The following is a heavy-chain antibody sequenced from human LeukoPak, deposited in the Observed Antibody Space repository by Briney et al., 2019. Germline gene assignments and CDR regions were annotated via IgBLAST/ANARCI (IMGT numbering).Heavy chain of an antibody. J-gene: IGHJ4*02. CDR3: ARDVSGSSHY. CDR2: IIPILGIA. CDR1: GGTFSSYA. Sequence: GASVKVSCKASGGTFSSYAISWVRQAPGQGLEWMGRIIPILGIANYAQKFQGRVTITADTSTSTAYMELRSLRSDDTAVYYCARDVSGSSHYWGQGTLVTVSS. V-gene: IGHV1-69*04. D-gene: IGHD1-26*01.